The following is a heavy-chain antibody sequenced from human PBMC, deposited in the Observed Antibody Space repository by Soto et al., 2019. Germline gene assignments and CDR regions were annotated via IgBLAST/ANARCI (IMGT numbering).Heavy chain of an antibody. Sequence: QVRLVQAGAEVKKPGSSVKVSCTASGGTFCNYAITWLRLALGQGLEWLGGFIPVFGTDNYAQKFQGRVTITADESTSTAYMELNRLRSEDTAVYYCARDNPYTNSFGDWFNPWGQGTLVIAS. CDR3: ARDNPYTNSFGDWFNP. V-gene: IGHV1-69*01. CDR1: GGTFCNYA. J-gene: IGHJ5*02. CDR2: FIPVFGTD. D-gene: IGHD6-13*01.